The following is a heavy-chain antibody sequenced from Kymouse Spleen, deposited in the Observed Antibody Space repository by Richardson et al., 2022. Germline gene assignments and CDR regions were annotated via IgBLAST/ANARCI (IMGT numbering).Heavy chain of an antibody. Sequence: QVQLQESGPGLVKPSETLSLTCTVSGGSISSYYWSWIRQPPGKGLEWIGYIYYSGSTNYNPSLKSRVTISVDTSKNQFSLKLSSVTAADTAVYYCASITGTNWFDPWGQGTLVTVSS. J-gene: IGHJ5*02. CDR3: ASITGTNWFDP. V-gene: IGHV4-59*01. D-gene: IGHD1-7*01. CDR2: IYYSGST. CDR1: GGSISSYY.